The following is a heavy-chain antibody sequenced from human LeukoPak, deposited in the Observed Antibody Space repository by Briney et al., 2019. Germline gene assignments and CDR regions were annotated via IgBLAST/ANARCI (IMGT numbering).Heavy chain of an antibody. V-gene: IGHV4-39*07. CDR3: ARVRPSSVVVPAAPND. D-gene: IGHD2-2*01. CDR1: GGSISSSSYY. J-gene: IGHJ4*02. Sequence: PSETLSLTCTVSGGSISSSSYYWGWIRQPPGKGLEWIGSIYYSGSTYYNPSLKSRVTISVDTSKNQFSLKLSSVTAADTAVYYCARVRPSSVVVPAAPNDWGQGTLVTVSS. CDR2: IYYSGST.